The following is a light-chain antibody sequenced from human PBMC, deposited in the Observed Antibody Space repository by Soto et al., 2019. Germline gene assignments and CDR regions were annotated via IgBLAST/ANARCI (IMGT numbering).Light chain of an antibody. CDR3: QQYKTSRLT. CDR2: DAS. J-gene: IGKJ4*01. V-gene: IGKV1-5*01. Sequence: DIQMTQSPATLSASVGDRVTITCRASQSIDSWLAWYQQKPGKAPKLLMYDASSLESGVSSRFSGSGSGTEFTLIISSLQPDDFATYYCQQYKTSRLTFGGGTKVDIK. CDR1: QSIDSW.